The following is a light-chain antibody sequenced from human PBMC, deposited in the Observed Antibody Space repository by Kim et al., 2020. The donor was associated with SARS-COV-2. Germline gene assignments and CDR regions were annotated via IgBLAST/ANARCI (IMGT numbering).Light chain of an antibody. V-gene: IGKV1D-16*01. J-gene: IGKJ5*01. CDR1: QDVSSW. CDR2: AAS. Sequence: ASLGDRVTIIGRASQDVSSWVAWFQQRPGKAPQCLIYAASSLQSGVPSRFSGSGSGTHFTLTISTLHPEDSATYYCQQYGDYPITFGQGTRLEIK. CDR3: QQYGDYPIT.